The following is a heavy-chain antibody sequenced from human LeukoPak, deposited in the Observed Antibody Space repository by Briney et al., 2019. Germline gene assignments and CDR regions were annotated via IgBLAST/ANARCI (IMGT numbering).Heavy chain of an antibody. CDR2: ISSSGSTI. CDR1: GFTFSDYY. J-gene: IGHJ3*02. V-gene: IGHV3-11*04. D-gene: IGHD3-10*01. CDR3: AGVSYYVDDAFDI. Sequence: GGSLRLFCAASGFTFSDYYMSWIRQAPGKGLEWVSYISSSGSTIYYADPVKGRFTISRDNAKNSLYLQMNSLRAEDTAVYYCAGVSYYVDDAFDIWGQGTMVTVSS.